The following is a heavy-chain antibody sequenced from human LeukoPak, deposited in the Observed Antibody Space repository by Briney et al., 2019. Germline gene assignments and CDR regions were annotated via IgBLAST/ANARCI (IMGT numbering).Heavy chain of an antibody. V-gene: IGHV4-34*01. Sequence: SETLSLTCAASGGSFSGYYWSWIRQPPGKGLEWIGEINHSGSTNYNPSLKSRVTISVDTSKNQFSLKLSSVTAADTAVYYCARRGSGYYYYFDYWGQGTLVTVSS. CDR3: ARRGSGYYYYFDY. CDR1: GGSFSGYY. CDR2: INHSGST. D-gene: IGHD3-22*01. J-gene: IGHJ4*02.